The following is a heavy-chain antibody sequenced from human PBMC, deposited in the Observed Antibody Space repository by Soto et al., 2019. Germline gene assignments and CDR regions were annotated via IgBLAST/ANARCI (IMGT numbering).Heavy chain of an antibody. D-gene: IGHD4-17*01. V-gene: IGHV3-23*01. Sequence: GGSLRLSCAASGFTFSSYSMSWVRQAPGKGLEWVSAISGSGGSTYYADSVKGRFTISRDNSKNTLYLQMNSLRAEDTAVYYCARDSDYGDYGNNDAFDIWGQGKMVTVSS. CDR2: ISGSGGST. CDR1: GFTFSSYS. CDR3: ARDSDYGDYGNNDAFDI. J-gene: IGHJ3*02.